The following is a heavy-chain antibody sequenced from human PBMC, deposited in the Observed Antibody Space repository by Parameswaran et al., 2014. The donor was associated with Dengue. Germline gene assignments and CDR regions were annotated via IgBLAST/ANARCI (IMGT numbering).Heavy chain of an antibody. V-gene: IGHV3-23*01. CDR3: VKSEYCDTTSCPDSER. Sequence: RWIRQPPGKGAGSGSRTITGGDGSPYYADSVKGRFTISRDNSRRTVDLQMNSLRAEDTAVYYCVKSEYCDTTSCPDSERWGQGTLVTVSS. J-gene: IGHJ4*02. D-gene: IGHD2/OR15-2a*01. CDR2: ITGGDGSP.